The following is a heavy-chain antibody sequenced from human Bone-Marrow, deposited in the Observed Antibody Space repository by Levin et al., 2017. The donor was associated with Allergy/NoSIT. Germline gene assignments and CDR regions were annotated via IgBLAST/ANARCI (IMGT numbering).Heavy chain of an antibody. D-gene: IGHD3-22*01. CDR2: VYWNNDK. CDR3: AHSPYERYFDY. Sequence: SGPMLVKPTQTLTLTCTFSGFSLSTSEVGVGWVRQPPGKALECLAVVYWNNDKYYTPSLKSRLTITKDSSKNQVVLTVTDIDPMDTATYYCAHSPYERYFDYWGQGTLVTVSS. CDR1: GFSLSTSEVG. V-gene: IGHV2-5*01. J-gene: IGHJ4*02.